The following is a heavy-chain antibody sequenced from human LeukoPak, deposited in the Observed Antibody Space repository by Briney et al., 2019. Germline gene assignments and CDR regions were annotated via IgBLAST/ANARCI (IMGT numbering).Heavy chain of an antibody. CDR1: GGSISSGSYY. Sequence: SQTLSLTRTVSGGSISSGSYYWSWIRQPAGKGLEWIGRIYTSGSTNYNPSLKSRVTISVDTSKNQFSLKLSSVTAADTAVYYCARDRDCSSTSCYYYYYYMDVWGKGTTVTVSS. CDR3: ARDRDCSSTSCYYYYYYMDV. J-gene: IGHJ6*03. D-gene: IGHD2-2*01. CDR2: IYTSGST. V-gene: IGHV4-61*02.